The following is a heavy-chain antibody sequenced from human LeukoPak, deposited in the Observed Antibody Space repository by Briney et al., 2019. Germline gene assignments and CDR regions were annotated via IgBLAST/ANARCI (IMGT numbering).Heavy chain of an antibody. CDR2: ISSSSSYI. D-gene: IGHD2-2*02. J-gene: IGHJ3*02. CDR1: GLTFSSYS. V-gene: IGHV3-21*01. CDR3: ARDRIPAAITGDAFDI. Sequence: VGSLRLSCAASGLTFSSYSMNWVRQAPGKGLEWVSSISSSSSYIYYADSVKGRFTISRDNAKNSLYLQMNSLRAEDTAVYYCARDRIPAAITGDAFDIWGQGTMVTVSS.